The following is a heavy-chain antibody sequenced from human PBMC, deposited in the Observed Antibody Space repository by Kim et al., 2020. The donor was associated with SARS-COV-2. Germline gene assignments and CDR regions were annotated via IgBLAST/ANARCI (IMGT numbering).Heavy chain of an antibody. Sequence: GGSLRLSCAASGFTFSSYWMHWVRQAPGKGLVWVSRINSDGSSTSYADSVKGRFTISRDNAKNTLYLQMNSLRAEDTAVYYCARGRVVPAPYCYGMDVWGQGTTVTVSS. V-gene: IGHV3-74*01. D-gene: IGHD2-2*01. J-gene: IGHJ6*02. CDR3: ARGRVVPAPYCYGMDV. CDR2: INSDGSST. CDR1: GFTFSSYW.